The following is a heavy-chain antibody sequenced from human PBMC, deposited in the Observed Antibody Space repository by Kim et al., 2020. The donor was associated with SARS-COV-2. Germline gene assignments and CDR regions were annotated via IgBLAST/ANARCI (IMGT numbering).Heavy chain of an antibody. CDR3: ARDLIAAAGTGRYNWFDP. J-gene: IGHJ5*02. CDR2: IIPIFGTA. D-gene: IGHD6-13*01. CDR1: GGTFSSYA. Sequence: SVKVSCKASGGTFSSYAISWVRQAPGQGLEWMGGIIPIFGTANYAQKFQGRVTITADKSTSTAYMELCSLRSEDTAVYYCARDLIAAAGTGRYNWFDPWGQGTLVTVSS. V-gene: IGHV1-69*06.